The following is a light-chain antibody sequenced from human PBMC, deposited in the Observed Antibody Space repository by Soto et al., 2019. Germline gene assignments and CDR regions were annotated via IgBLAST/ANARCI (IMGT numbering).Light chain of an antibody. J-gene: IGKJ3*01. CDR1: QSVSSSY. CDR3: QQYGSSRGT. Sequence: EIVLTQSPGTLSLSPGERATLSCRASQSVSSSYLAWYQQKPGLAPRLLIYGASSRATGIPDRFSGSGSGTDFTLTISRLEPEDFAVYYCQQYGSSRGTFGPGTKVDIK. V-gene: IGKV3-20*01. CDR2: GAS.